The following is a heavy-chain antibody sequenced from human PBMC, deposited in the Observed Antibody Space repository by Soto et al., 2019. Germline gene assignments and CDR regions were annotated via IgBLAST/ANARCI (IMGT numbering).Heavy chain of an antibody. J-gene: IGHJ4*02. CDR3: ARETYYYDRSRYYFYLDY. Sequence: EVQLVESGGGLVQPGGSLRLSCAASGFTFSDHFMDWVRQAPGKGLEWVGRIRNKANSYTTEYAASVKDRFTISRDDLGSSLRLQMDSLKTEDTAVYYCARETYYYDRSRYYFYLDYWGQGTLVTVSS. V-gene: IGHV3-72*01. D-gene: IGHD3-22*01. CDR2: IRNKANSYTT. CDR1: GFTFSDHF.